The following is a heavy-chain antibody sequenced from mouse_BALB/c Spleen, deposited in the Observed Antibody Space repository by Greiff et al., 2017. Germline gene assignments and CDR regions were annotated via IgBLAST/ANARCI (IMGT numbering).Heavy chain of an antibody. D-gene: IGHD1-1*01. Sequence: EVQGVESGGGLVQPGGSRKLTCAASGFTFSSFGMHWVRQAPDKRLEWVATISSGGSYTYYPDSVKGRFTISRDNAKDTLYLQMSSLKSEDTAMYYCARHEGSSYWYFEVWGAGTTGTVSS. J-gene: IGHJ1*01. CDR2: ISSGGSYT. CDR1: GFTFSSFG. CDR3: ARHEGSSYWYFEV. V-gene: IGHV5-6*01.